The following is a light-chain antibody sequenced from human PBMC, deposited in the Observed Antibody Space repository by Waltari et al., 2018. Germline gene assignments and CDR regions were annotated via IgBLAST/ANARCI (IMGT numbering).Light chain of an antibody. J-gene: IGKJ4*01. CDR2: STY. CDR1: QTVSTIA. V-gene: IGKV3-20*01. Sequence: EIVLTQSPGTLSFSPGDRATLSCRASQTVSTIALSWYQHKPGQAPRVLIYSTYNRATGIPDRFSGSGSGTDFTLTINRLAPEDFAMYYCQQYDGIVVTFGGGTKVEI. CDR3: QQYDGIVVT.